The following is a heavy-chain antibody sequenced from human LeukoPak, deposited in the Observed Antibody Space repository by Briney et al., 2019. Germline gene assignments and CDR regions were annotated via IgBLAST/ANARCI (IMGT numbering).Heavy chain of an antibody. V-gene: IGHV3-48*04. J-gene: IGHJ4*02. D-gene: IGHD3-22*01. CDR2: ISGSADTI. CDR1: GFTFSSHW. CDR3: ARAPPYDSSGLLDY. Sequence: GGSLRLSCAASGFTFSSHWMHWVRQAPGKGLEWVSYISGSADTIYYADSVKGRFTISRDNAKKSLYLQMNTLRADDTAVYYCARAPPYDSSGLLDYWGQGTLVTVSS.